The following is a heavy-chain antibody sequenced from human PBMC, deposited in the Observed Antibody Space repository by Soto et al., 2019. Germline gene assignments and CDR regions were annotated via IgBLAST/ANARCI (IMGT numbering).Heavy chain of an antibody. D-gene: IGHD2-21*01. CDR3: AKDLPNRGHIVVVIAIGYYFDY. CDR1: GFTFSSYA. J-gene: IGHJ4*02. Sequence: GGSLRLSCAASGFTFSSYAMSWVRQAPGKGLEWVSAISGSGGSTYYADSVKGRFTTSRDNSKNTLYLQMNSLRAEDTAVYYCAKDLPNRGHIVVVIAIGYYFDYWGQGTLVTVSS. CDR2: ISGSGGST. V-gene: IGHV3-23*01.